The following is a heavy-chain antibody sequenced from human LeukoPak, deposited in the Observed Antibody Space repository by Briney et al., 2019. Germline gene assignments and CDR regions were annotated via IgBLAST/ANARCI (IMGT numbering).Heavy chain of an antibody. D-gene: IGHD5-18*01. V-gene: IGHV3-53*01. CDR1: GFTVSSSY. CDR3: AKGYNYAYEY. J-gene: IGHJ4*02. Sequence: GGSLRLSCAASGFTVSSSYMGWVRQAPGKGLEWVSLIYSGGSTYYAASVKGRFTISRDNSKNTLYLQMNSLRPEDTAVYYCAKGYNYAYEYWGQGTLVTVSS. CDR2: IYSGGST.